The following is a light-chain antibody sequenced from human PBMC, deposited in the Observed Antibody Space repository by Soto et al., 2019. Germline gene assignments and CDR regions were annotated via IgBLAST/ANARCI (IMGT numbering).Light chain of an antibody. J-gene: IGKJ5*01. CDR1: QSLVYSDGNTY. Sequence: DDVMTQSPLSRPFTLGQPASISCSSRQSLVYSDGNTYLNWFQQRPGQSPRRLIYKVSNRDSGVPDRFSGSGSGTDFTRNISRVEAEDVGVYYCMQGTHWPPITFGQGTRLEIK. CDR3: MQGTHWPPIT. CDR2: KVS. V-gene: IGKV2-30*01.